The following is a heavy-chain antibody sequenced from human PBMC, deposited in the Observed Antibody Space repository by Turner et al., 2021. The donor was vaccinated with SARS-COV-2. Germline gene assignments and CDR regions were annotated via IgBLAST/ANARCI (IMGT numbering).Heavy chain of an antibody. CDR3: ATVFAVAGLSYGMDV. J-gene: IGHJ6*02. CDR2: FDPEDVET. CDR1: GYTLIELS. V-gene: IGHV1-24*01. D-gene: IGHD6-19*01. Sequence: QVQLAQSGAEVKKPGASVKVSCKVSGYTLIELSMYWVRQAPGKGLEWMGGFDPEDVETIYAQKFQGRVTMTEDTSTDTAYMELSSRRSEDTAVYYCATVFAVAGLSYGMDVWGQGTTVTVSS.